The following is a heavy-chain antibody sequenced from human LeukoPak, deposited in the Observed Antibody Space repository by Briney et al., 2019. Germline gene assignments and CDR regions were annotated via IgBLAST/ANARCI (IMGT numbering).Heavy chain of an antibody. J-gene: IGHJ4*02. D-gene: IGHD5-18*01. V-gene: IGHV7-4-1*02. Sequence: ASVKVSCKASGYTFTSYAMNWVRQAPGQGLEWMGWINTNTGNPTYAQGFTGRFVFSLDTPVSTAYLQISSLKAEDTAVYYCASLNSYGYWGEYYFDYWGQGTLVTVSS. CDR2: INTNTGNP. CDR3: ASLNSYGYWGEYYFDY. CDR1: GYTFTSYA.